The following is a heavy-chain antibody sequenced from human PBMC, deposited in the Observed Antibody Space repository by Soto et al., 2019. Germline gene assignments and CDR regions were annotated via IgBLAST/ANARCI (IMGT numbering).Heavy chain of an antibody. J-gene: IGHJ5*02. D-gene: IGHD5-12*01. CDR2: IYPRDSDT. CDR3: VRHHIVATPRGWFDP. V-gene: IGHV5-51*01. Sequence: GESLKISCKASGYSITSDWIGWVRQMPGKGLEWMGIIYPRDSDTRYSPSFEGQVTISADKTTNTAYLQWSSLKASDTAIYYCVRHHIVATPRGWFDPWGQGTLVTVSS. CDR1: GYSITSDW.